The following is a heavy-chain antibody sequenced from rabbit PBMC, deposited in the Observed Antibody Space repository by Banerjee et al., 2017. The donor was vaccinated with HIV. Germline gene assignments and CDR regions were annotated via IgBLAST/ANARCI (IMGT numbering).Heavy chain of an antibody. CDR1: GIDFSSYYY. CDR3: ARDRADVGYAYATYYFNL. J-gene: IGHJ4*01. V-gene: IGHV1S40*01. Sequence: QSLEESGGDLVKPGASLTLTCKASGIDFSSYYYMCWVRQAPGKGLELIACIYTSSSGSTYDASGAKGRFTITKTSSTTVTLQMTSLTAADTATYFCARDRADVGYAYATYYFNLWGPGTLVTVS. D-gene: IGHD6-1*01. CDR2: IYTSSSGST.